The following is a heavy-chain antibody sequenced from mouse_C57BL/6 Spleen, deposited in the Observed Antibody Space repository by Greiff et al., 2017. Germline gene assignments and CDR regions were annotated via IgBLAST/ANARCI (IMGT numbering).Heavy chain of an antibody. J-gene: IGHJ4*01. D-gene: IGHD1-1*01. CDR3: TRIYYYGSRYSYYAMDY. V-gene: IGHV6-6*01. Sequence: EVQLQESGGGLVQPGGSMKLSCAASGFTFSDAWMDWVRQSPEKGLEWVAEIRNKANNHATYYAESVKGRFTISRDDSKSSVYLQMNSLRAEDTGIYYCTRIYYYGSRYSYYAMDYWGQGTSVTVSS. CDR2: IRNKANNHAT. CDR1: GFTFSDAW.